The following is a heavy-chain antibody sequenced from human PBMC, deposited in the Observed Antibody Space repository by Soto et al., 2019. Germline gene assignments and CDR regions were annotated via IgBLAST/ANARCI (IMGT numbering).Heavy chain of an antibody. CDR1: GFNFQNYA. CDR3: TIKDYDSGGSDS. J-gene: IGHJ4*02. CDR2: INWSTGTT. D-gene: IGHD3-16*01. Sequence: EVQLVESGGGLVLPGRSLTLSCVASGFNFQNYAMQWVRQVPGKGLEWVSGINWSTGTTGYADTVKGRFLLSRDNAGNSLYLDINSLRVEDTAFYYCTIKDYDSGGSDSWGPGTLVTVSS. V-gene: IGHV3-9*01.